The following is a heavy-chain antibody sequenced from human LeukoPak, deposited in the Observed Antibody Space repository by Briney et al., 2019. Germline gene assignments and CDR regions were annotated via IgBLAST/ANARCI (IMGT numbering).Heavy chain of an antibody. CDR1: GYSFTSYW. Sequence: KISCKGSGYSFTSYWIGWVRQAPGQGLEWMGGIIPIFGTANCAQKFQGRVTITADESTSTAYMELSSLRSEDTAVYYCASLVVQDSDYWGQGTLVTVSS. J-gene: IGHJ4*02. V-gene: IGHV1-69*01. D-gene: IGHD2-15*01. CDR3: ASLVVQDSDY. CDR2: IIPIFGTA.